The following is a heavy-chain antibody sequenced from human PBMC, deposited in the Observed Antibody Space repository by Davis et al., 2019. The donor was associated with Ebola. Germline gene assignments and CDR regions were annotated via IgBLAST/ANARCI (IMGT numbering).Heavy chain of an antibody. D-gene: IGHD5-12*01. CDR2: IHYTGTT. CDR3: ASLLATGTQFDY. CDR1: GDSISTYY. J-gene: IGHJ4*02. Sequence: MPSETLSLTCSVSGDSISTYYWSWIRQSPGEGLEWIGHIHYTGTTDYNPSLKSRVTISVDTSKNQFSLKLNSLTAADTAVYYCASLLATGTQFDYWGQGSLVTVSS. V-gene: IGHV4-59*08.